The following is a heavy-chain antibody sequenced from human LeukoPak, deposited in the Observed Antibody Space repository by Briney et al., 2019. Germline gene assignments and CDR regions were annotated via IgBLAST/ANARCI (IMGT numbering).Heavy chain of an antibody. D-gene: IGHD6-19*01. V-gene: IGHV4-39*01. CDR3: ARQWLVRYFQH. Sequence: SETLSLTCNVSGGSTSSSSYYWGWIRQPPGKGLEWIGSVYYSGITYYNPSLRSRVTISLDTSKNQFSLKVNSVTAADTAVYYCARQWLVRYFQHWGQGTLDSVSS. J-gene: IGHJ1*01. CDR1: GGSTSSSSYY. CDR2: VYYSGIT.